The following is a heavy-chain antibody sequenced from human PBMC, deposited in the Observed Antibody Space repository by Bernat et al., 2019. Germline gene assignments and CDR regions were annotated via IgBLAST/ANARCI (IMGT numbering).Heavy chain of an antibody. CDR1: GFTFSNAW. V-gene: IGHV3-15*01. J-gene: IGHJ6*03. CDR3: TTDGRASYMDV. CDR2: IKGKADGGAT. Sequence: EVQLLESGGGLVKPGGSLRLSCAASGFTFSNAWMSWVRQAPGKGLEWVGRIKGKADGGATDYAAPVNGRFTISRDDSKNMLYLQMNSLKTEDTAVFYCTTDGRASYMDVWGKGTTVTVSS.